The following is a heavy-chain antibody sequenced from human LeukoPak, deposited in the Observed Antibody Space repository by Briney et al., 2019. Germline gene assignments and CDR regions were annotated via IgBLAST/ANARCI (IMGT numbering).Heavy chain of an antibody. V-gene: IGHV4-34*01. J-gene: IGHJ5*02. CDR2: INHSGST. CDR1: GGSFSGYY. D-gene: IGHD2/OR15-2a*01. Sequence: PSETLSLTCAVYGGSFSGYYWSWIRQPPGKGLEWIGEINHSGSTNYNPSLKSRLTLSVDTSKNQFSLKLGSVTAADTSVYYCARLSDRDPQHWFDPWGQGILVTVSS. CDR3: ARLSDRDPQHWFDP.